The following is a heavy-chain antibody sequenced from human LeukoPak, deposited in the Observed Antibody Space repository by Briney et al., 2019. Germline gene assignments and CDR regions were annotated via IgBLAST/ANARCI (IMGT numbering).Heavy chain of an antibody. Sequence: SQTLSLTCAISGDSVSRNSAAWNWIRQSPSRGLEWLGRTYYRSRWFNDYVVSVKSRITINPDTSKNQFSLQLNSVTPEDTAVYYCARGLLDFWTTYYVDYWGQGTLVTVSS. V-gene: IGHV6-1*01. CDR1: GDSVSRNSAA. CDR3: ARGLLDFWTTYYVDY. D-gene: IGHD3/OR15-3a*01. J-gene: IGHJ4*02. CDR2: TYYRSRWFN.